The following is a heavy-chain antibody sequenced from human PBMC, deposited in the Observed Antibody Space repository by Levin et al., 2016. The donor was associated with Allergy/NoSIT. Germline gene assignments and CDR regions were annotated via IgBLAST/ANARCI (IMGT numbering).Heavy chain of an antibody. Sequence: SLKISCAASGFTFDDYAMHWVRQASEGRAWSGSQVLVGIGGSIGYADSVKGRFTISRDNAKNSLYLQMNSLRAEDTALYYCAKDLLYSSGWYGNFDYWGQGTLVTVSS. V-gene: IGHV3-9*01. D-gene: IGHD6-19*01. CDR1: GFTFDDYA. J-gene: IGHJ4*02. CDR3: AKDLLYSSGWYGNFDY. CDR2: LVGIGGSI.